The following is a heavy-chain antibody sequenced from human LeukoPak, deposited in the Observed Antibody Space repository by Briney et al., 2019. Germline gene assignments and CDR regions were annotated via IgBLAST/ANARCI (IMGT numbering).Heavy chain of an antibody. V-gene: IGHV3-23*01. D-gene: IGHD2-2*01. CDR2: ISGSSGGT. J-gene: IGHJ4*02. Sequence: PGGSLRLSCAPSGFTFRSYAMSWVRQAPGKGLEWVSAISGSSGGTYYADSVKGRFTISRDSSENTLYLQMNSLRAEDTAVYYCAKVNGKYQLLRYFDYWGQGTLVTVSS. CDR3: AKVNGKYQLLRYFDY. CDR1: GFTFRSYA.